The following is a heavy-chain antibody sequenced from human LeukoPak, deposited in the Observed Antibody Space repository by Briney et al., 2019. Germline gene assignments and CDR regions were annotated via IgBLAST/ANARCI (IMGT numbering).Heavy chain of an antibody. CDR3: AKDQGAYDPGYYFDY. D-gene: IGHD5-12*01. Sequence: GGSLRLSCAASGFTFNTYGMHGVRQAPGKGLAWVAIISYYGSNNYYADSVKGRFTISRDNSKNTLYLQMNSLRGEDTAVYYCAKDQGAYDPGYYFDYWGQGTLVTVSS. V-gene: IGHV3-30*18. J-gene: IGHJ4*02. CDR2: ISYYGSNN. CDR1: GFTFNTYG.